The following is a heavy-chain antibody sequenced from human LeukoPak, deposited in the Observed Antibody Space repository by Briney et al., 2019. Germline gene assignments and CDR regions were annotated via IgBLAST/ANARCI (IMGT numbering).Heavy chain of an antibody. D-gene: IGHD1-26*01. V-gene: IGHV3-48*03. CDR3: ARDLLGGFDY. CDR1: GFTLRSYE. CDR2: TSSSGNTI. Sequence: PGGSLRLSCAASGFTLRSYEMNWVRQAPGKGLEWVSYTSSSGNTIYYADSVKGRFTISRDNAKNSLYLQMNSLRAEDTAVYYCARDLLGGFDYWGQGTLVTVSS. J-gene: IGHJ4*02.